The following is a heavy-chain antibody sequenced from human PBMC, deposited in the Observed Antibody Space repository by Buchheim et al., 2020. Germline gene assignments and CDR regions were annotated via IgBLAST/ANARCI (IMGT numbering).Heavy chain of an antibody. CDR1: GFTFSSYA. Sequence: QVQLVESGGGVVQPGRSLRLSCAASGFTFSSYAMHWVRQAPGKGLEWVAVISYDGSNKYYADSVKGRFTISSDNSKNTLYLQMNSLRAEDTAVYYCARDRGAKSGYDPTYYYGMDVWGQGTT. D-gene: IGHD5-12*01. J-gene: IGHJ6*02. CDR3: ARDRGAKSGYDPTYYYGMDV. CDR2: ISYDGSNK. V-gene: IGHV3-30-3*01.